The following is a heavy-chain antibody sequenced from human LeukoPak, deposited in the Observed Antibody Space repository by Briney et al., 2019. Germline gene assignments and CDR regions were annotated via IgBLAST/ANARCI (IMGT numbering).Heavy chain of an antibody. V-gene: IGHV4-59*01. Sequence: SETLSLTCIVSGGSISSYYWSWIRQPPGKGLEWIGNIYYSGSTNYNPSLKSRVTISVDTSKNQFSLKLSSVTAADTAVYYCARGVSGIAARRYVYYGMDVWGQGTTVTVSS. D-gene: IGHD6-6*01. CDR2: IYYSGST. J-gene: IGHJ6*02. CDR3: ARGVSGIAARRYVYYGMDV. CDR1: GGSISSYY.